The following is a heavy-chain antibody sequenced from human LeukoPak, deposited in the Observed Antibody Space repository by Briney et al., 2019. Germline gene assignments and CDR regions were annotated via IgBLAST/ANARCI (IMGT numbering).Heavy chain of an antibody. CDR3: ARTSGSGVDY. Sequence: PSQTLSLTCAVSGGSISSGGYSWSWIRQPPGKGLEWIGYIYYSGSTNYNPSLKSRVTISVDTSKNQFSLRLSSVTAADTAVYYCARTSGSGVDYWGQGTLVTVSS. D-gene: IGHD3-10*01. V-gene: IGHV4-61*08. CDR2: IYYSGST. J-gene: IGHJ4*02. CDR1: GGSISSGGYS.